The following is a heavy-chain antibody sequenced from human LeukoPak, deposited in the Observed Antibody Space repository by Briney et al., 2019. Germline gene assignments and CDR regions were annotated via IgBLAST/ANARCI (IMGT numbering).Heavy chain of an antibody. CDR1: GFTFSNYG. J-gene: IGHJ5*02. V-gene: IGHV3-30*02. CDR2: IRFDESDK. D-gene: IGHD5-24*01. CDR3: AKGQLRFGH. Sequence: GGSLRLSCAASGFTFSNYGMHWVRQAPGKGLEWVAHIRFDESDKYYADSVKGRFTISRDNSKNTLYLQMNSLRVEDTAVYYCAKGQLRFGHWGQGTLVTVSS.